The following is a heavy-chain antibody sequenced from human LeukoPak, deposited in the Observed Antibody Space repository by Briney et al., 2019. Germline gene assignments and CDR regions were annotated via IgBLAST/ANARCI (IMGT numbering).Heavy chain of an antibody. CDR2: IRSSGSAM. J-gene: IGHJ4*02. D-gene: IGHD6-13*01. V-gene: IGHV3-48*04. CDR3: ARGDPGSTWSCFDN. Sequence: GGPLRLSCAASGFTFSSYTMNWVRQAPGRGLEWVAYIRSSGSAMNYADAVKGRFIISRDNAQNSLFLQMNSLRAEDTGVYYCARGDPGSTWSCFDNWGLGTLVTVSP. CDR1: GFTFSSYT.